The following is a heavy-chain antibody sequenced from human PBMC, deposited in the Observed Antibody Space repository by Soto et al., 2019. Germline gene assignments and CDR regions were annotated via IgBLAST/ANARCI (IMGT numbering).Heavy chain of an antibody. CDR3: AKAILLDYYYYGMDV. CDR1: GFTFSSYA. Sequence: GGSLRLSCAASGFTFSSYAMSWVRQAPGKGLEWVSAISGSGGSTYYADSVKGRFTISRDNSKNTLYLQMNSLRAEDTAVYYCAKAILLDYYYYGMDVWDQGTTVTVSS. D-gene: IGHD2-15*01. J-gene: IGHJ6*02. CDR2: ISGSGGST. V-gene: IGHV3-23*01.